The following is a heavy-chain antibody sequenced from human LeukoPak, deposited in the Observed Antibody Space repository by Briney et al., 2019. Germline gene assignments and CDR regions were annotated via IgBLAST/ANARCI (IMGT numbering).Heavy chain of an antibody. Sequence: GGSLRLSCAASGFTFSTYAMSWVRQAPGKGLEWVSAISGSGGSTYYADSVKGRFTISRDNSNNTLYLQMNSLRAEDTAVYYCAKLGLKLGGAYWGQGTLVTVSS. CDR2: ISGSGGST. CDR3: AKLGLKLGGAY. V-gene: IGHV3-23*01. D-gene: IGHD3-16*01. CDR1: GFTFSTYA. J-gene: IGHJ4*02.